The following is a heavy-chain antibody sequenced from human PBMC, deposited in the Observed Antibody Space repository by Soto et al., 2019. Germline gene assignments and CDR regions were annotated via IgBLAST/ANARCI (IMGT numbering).Heavy chain of an antibody. J-gene: IGHJ5*02. Sequence: EVQLVESGGGLVKPGGSLRLSCAASGFTFSSYDMNWVRQAPGQGLEYVSSITTSGSYIYYGDSVRGRFTISRDNAKNSLFLQMDSMRAEDTAVYYCVRSGTAAMLRHNGFDPWGQGTLVTVSS. V-gene: IGHV3-21*01. CDR3: VRSGTAAMLRHNGFDP. D-gene: IGHD1-1*01. CDR2: ITTSGSYI. CDR1: GFTFSSYD.